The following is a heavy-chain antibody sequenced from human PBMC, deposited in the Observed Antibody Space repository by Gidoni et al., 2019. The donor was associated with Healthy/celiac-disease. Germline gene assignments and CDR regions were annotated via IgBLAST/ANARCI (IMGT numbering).Heavy chain of an antibody. V-gene: IGHV3-21*01. D-gene: IGHD6-13*01. Sequence: EVQLVESGGGRVKPGGSLRLSCAASGFTFSSYSMNWVRQAPGKGLEWVSSISSSSSYIYYADSVMGRFTISRDNAKNSLYLQMNSLRAEDTAVYYCARDPSWGRVAAAGPWDIWGQGTMVTVSS. J-gene: IGHJ3*02. CDR1: GFTFSSYS. CDR2: ISSSSSYI. CDR3: ARDPSWGRVAAAGPWDI.